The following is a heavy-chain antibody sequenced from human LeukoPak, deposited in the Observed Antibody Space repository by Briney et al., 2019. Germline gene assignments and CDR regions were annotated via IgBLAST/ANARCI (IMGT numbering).Heavy chain of an antibody. V-gene: IGHV4-30-2*01. CDR2: IYHSGST. CDR3: ARVAGRYCSSTSCEVDWFDP. Sequence: SETLSLTCAVYGGSFSGYYWSWIRQPPGKGLEWIGYIYHSGSTYYNPSLKSRVTISVDRSKNQFSLKLSSVTAADTAVYYCARVAGRYCSSTSCEVDWFDPWGQGTLVTVSS. D-gene: IGHD2-2*01. CDR1: GGSFSGYY. J-gene: IGHJ5*02.